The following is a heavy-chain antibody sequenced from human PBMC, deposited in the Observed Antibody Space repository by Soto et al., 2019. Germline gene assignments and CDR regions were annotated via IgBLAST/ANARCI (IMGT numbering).Heavy chain of an antibody. J-gene: IGHJ4*02. CDR2: IYHSGST. CDR3: ARGMTTVTTFDY. V-gene: IGHV4-30-2*01. CDR1: GGSISSGGYS. Sequence: SETLSLTCAVSGGSISSGGYSWSWIRQPPGKGLECIVYIYHSGSTYYNPSLKSRVTISLDRSKNQLSLKLSSVTSSDTAVYYCARGMTTVTTFDYWGQGTLVTVSS. D-gene: IGHD4-17*01.